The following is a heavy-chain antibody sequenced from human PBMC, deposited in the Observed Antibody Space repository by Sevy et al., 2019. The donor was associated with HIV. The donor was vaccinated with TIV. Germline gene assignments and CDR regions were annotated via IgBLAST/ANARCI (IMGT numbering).Heavy chain of an antibody. CDR1: RFTFRSYS. CDR2: LSSSGRPI. D-gene: IGHD6-13*01. V-gene: IGHV3-48*01. CDR3: ARRVRSDDAFDI. J-gene: IGHJ3*02. Sequence: LTCAASRFTFRSYSMTWVRQVQGRGREWVSYLSSSGRPIYNADSVKGRFTISRNNAKNPLYLQMNSLRAEDTAVYYCARRVRSDDAFDIWGQGTMVTVSS.